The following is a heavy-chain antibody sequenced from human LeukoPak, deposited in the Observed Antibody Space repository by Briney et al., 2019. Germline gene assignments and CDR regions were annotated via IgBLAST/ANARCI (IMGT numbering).Heavy chain of an antibody. CDR3: AKDSYYYDSSGYYFGRRLMGMDV. Sequence: GRSLRLSCAASGFTFSSYGMHWVRQAPGKGLEWVAVISYDGSNKYYADSVKGRFTISRDNSKNTLYLQMNSLRAEDTAVYYCAKDSYYYDSSGYYFGRRLMGMDVWGQGTTVTVSS. CDR1: GFTFSSYG. J-gene: IGHJ6*02. D-gene: IGHD3-22*01. CDR2: ISYDGSNK. V-gene: IGHV3-30*18.